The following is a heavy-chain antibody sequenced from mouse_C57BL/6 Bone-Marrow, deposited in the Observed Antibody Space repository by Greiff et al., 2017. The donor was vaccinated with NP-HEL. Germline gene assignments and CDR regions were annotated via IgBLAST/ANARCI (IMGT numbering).Heavy chain of an antibody. CDR1: GYTFTSYW. D-gene: IGHD1-1*02. J-gene: IGHJ2*01. CDR2: IDPSDSYT. Sequence: QVQLQQPGAELVRPGTSVKLSCKASGYTFTSYWMHWVKQRPGQGLEWIGVIDPSDSYTNYNQKFKGKATLTVDPSSSTAYMQLSSLTSEDSAVYYCARGRGYGYYFDYWGQGTTLTVSS. CDR3: ARGRGYGYYFDY. V-gene: IGHV1-59*01.